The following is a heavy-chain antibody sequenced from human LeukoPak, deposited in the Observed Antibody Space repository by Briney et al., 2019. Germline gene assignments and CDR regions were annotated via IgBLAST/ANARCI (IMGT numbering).Heavy chain of an antibody. CDR3: VRNSNDYSYFDY. V-gene: IGHV4-31*03. CDR2: IYYSGTT. D-gene: IGHD3-22*01. Sequence: SQTLSLTCTVSGGSISSGGYYWTWIRQHPGKGLEWIGYIYYSGTTYYNPSLESRVTISVDTSKHQLSLKLSSVTAADTAVYYCVRNSNDYSYFDYWGQGTLVTVSA. J-gene: IGHJ4*02. CDR1: GGSISSGGYY.